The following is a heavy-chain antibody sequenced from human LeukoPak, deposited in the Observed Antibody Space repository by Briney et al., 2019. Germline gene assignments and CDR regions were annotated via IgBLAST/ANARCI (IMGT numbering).Heavy chain of an antibody. V-gene: IGHV3-30*02. CDR1: GFTFSSYW. Sequence: GGSLRLSCAASGFTFSSYWMSWVRQAPGKGLEWVAFIRYDGSNKYYADSVKGRFTISRDNSKNTLYLQMNSLRAEDTAVYYCAKDSYYYDSSGYHDYWGQGTLVTVSS. CDR3: AKDSYYYDSSGYHDY. CDR2: IRYDGSNK. J-gene: IGHJ4*02. D-gene: IGHD3-22*01.